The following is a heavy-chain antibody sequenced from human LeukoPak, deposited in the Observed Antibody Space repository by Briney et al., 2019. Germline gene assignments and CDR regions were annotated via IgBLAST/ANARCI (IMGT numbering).Heavy chain of an antibody. Sequence: SETLSLTCTVSGGSISSGSYCWSWIRQPAGKGLEWIGRIYTSGSTNYNPSLKSRLSISIDTSKNQFSLKLNSVTAADTAVYYCARVVAAAGNNWFDPWGQGTLVTVSS. CDR2: IYTSGST. CDR1: GGSISSGSYC. V-gene: IGHV4-61*02. CDR3: ARVVAAAGNNWFDP. J-gene: IGHJ5*02. D-gene: IGHD6-13*01.